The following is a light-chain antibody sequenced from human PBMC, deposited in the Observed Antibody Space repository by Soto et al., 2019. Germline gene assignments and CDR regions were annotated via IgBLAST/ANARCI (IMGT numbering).Light chain of an antibody. CDR2: DVT. CDR3: TSYTTSSPYLV. Sequence: QYALTQPASVSGSPGQSITISCTGTSSAVGGYNYVSWYQHHPGKAPKLMISDVTNRPSGVSNRFSGSKSGNTASLTISGLQAEDEADYYCTSYTTSSPYLVFGGGTKLTVL. CDR1: SSAVGGYNY. V-gene: IGLV2-14*03. J-gene: IGLJ3*02.